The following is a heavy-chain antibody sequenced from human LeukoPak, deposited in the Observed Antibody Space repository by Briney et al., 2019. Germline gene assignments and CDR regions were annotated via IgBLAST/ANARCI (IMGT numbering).Heavy chain of an antibody. V-gene: IGHV3-30*18. CDR3: AKDPIALVLAAPPAFDY. CDR1: GFTFSSYG. D-gene: IGHD2-2*01. J-gene: IGHJ4*02. CDR2: ISYDGSNK. Sequence: PGGSLRLSCAASGFTFSSYGMHWVRQAPGKGLEWVAVISYDGSNKYYADSVKGRFTISRDNSKNTLYLQMNSLRAEDTAVYYCAKDPIALVLAAPPAFDYWGQGTLVTVSS.